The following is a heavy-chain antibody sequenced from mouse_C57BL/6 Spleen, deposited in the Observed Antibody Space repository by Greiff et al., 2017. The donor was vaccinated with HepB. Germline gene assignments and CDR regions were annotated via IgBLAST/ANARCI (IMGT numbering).Heavy chain of an antibody. CDR2: IYPGNSDT. J-gene: IGHJ1*03. CDR1: GYTFTSYW. Sequence: EVQLQQSGTVLARPGASVKMSCKTSGYTFTSYWMHWVKQRPGQGLEWIGAIYPGNSDTSYNQKFKGKAKLTAVTSASTAYMELSSLTNEDSAVDYCTRDWDPLRWYFDVWGTGTTVTVSS. V-gene: IGHV1-5*01. D-gene: IGHD4-1*01. CDR3: TRDWDPLRWYFDV.